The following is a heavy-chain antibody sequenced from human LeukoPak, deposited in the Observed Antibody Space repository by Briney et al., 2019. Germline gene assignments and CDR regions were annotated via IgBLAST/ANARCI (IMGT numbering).Heavy chain of an antibody. CDR3: ARDPYSGNYGGYYYYYMDV. CDR1: GFTFNNYN. V-gene: IGHV3-21*01. Sequence: GGSLRLSCAASGFTFNNYNMNWVRQAPGKGLEWVSSITSSSTYIYYADSVKGRFTISRDNAKNSLYLQMNSLRPEDTAVYYCARDPYSGNYGGYYYYYMDVWGKGTTVTISS. D-gene: IGHD1-26*01. J-gene: IGHJ6*03. CDR2: ITSSSTYI.